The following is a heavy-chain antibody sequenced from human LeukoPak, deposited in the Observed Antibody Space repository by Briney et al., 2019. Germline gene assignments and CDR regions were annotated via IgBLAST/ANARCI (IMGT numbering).Heavy chain of an antibody. CDR2: INQGGSGK. Sequence: PGGSLRLSCAASGFTFSTYWTTWLRQAPGKGLEWVASINQGGSGKYYPDSVKGRFTISRDNTKNSLYLQMNSLRAEDTAVYYCARVRPGDADSWGQGTLVSVSS. D-gene: IGHD1-26*01. CDR1: GFTFSTYW. J-gene: IGHJ5*01. CDR3: ARVRPGDADS. V-gene: IGHV3-7*01.